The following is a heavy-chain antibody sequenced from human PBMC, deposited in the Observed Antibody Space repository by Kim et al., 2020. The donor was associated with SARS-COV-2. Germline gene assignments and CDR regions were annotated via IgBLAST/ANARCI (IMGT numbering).Heavy chain of an antibody. J-gene: IGHJ3*02. D-gene: IGHD6-19*01. Sequence: VKGRFTSSRDDLKNTAYLQMNSLKTEDTAVYYCTRVNPMAGAWYDAFDIWGQGTMLTVSS. CDR3: TRVNPMAGAWYDAFDI. V-gene: IGHV3-73*01.